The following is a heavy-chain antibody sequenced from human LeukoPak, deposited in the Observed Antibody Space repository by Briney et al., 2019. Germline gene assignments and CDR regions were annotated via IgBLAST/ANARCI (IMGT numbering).Heavy chain of an antibody. CDR3: AKRGNPTVGHHYLDV. CDR1: GFTSSIYD. CDR2: ITTSGGST. J-gene: IGHJ6*03. Sequence: GGSLRLSCAASGFTSSIYDMSWVRQAPGKGLEWVSSITTSGGSTFYADSVMGRFTISRDNSRNTLYLQMNSLSAEDTAVYYCAKRGNPTVGHHYLDVWGKGTTVSVSS. D-gene: IGHD1-1*01. V-gene: IGHV3-23*01.